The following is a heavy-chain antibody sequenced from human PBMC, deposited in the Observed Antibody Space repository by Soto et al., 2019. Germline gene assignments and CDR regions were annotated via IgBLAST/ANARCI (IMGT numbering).Heavy chain of an antibody. Sequence: GASVKVSCKASGFTFTSSAVQWVRQARGQRLEWIGWIVVGSGNTNYAQKFQERVTITRDMSTSTAYMELSRLRSDDTAVYYCARAGMVYAIDYYYYGMDVWGQGTTVTVSS. CDR3: ARAGMVYAIDYYYYGMDV. CDR2: IVVGSGNT. V-gene: IGHV1-58*01. CDR1: GFTFTSSA. J-gene: IGHJ6*02. D-gene: IGHD2-8*01.